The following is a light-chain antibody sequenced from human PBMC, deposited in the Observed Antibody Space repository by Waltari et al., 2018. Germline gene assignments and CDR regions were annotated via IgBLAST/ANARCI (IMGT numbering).Light chain of an antibody. V-gene: IGLV2-14*03. CDR2: NVS. CDR3: SSFSSGSTPVV. Sequence: QSVLTQPASVSGSPGQSITISCPGTSSDVGSYHFVFWYQQHPCKAPKRIIFNVSNRPSGVSNRFSGSKSGNTASLTISGLQAEDEADFYCSSFSSGSTPVVFGGGTMLTVL. J-gene: IGLJ2*01. CDR1: SSDVGSYHF.